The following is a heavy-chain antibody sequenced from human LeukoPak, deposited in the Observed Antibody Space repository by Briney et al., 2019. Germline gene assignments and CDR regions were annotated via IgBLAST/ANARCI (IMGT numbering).Heavy chain of an antibody. D-gene: IGHD1-1*01. CDR3: ARGKGMSNTWNDVFDI. CDR2: ISYDGTKN. J-gene: IGHJ3*02. V-gene: IGHV3-30*01. CDR1: GFTFSSYA. Sequence: PGRSLRLSCAASGFTFSSYAMDWVRQAPGKGLEWVAAISYDGTKNHYADSVEGRFTISRDNSKNTLYLQMNSLRAEDTDDTAVYYCARGKGMSNTWNDVFDIWGQGTMVTVSS.